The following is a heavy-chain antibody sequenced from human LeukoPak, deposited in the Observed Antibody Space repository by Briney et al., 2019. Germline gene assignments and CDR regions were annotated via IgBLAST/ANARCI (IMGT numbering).Heavy chain of an antibody. CDR2: ISSSSSYI. Sequence: GGSLRLSCAASGFTFSSYAMHWVRQAPGKGLEWVSSISSSSSYIYYADSVKGRFTISRDNAKNSLYLQMNSLRAEDTAVYYCARDWMVRGAERINWFDPWGQGTLVTVSS. CDR3: ARDWMVRGAERINWFDP. CDR1: GFTFSSYA. J-gene: IGHJ5*02. V-gene: IGHV3-21*01. D-gene: IGHD3-10*01.